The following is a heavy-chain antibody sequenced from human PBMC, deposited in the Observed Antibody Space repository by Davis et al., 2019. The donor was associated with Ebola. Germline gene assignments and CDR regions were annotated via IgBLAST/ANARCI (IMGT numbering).Heavy chain of an antibody. Sequence: PGGSLRLSCAASGFTFRSYAMSWVRQAPGKGLEWVSAISGSGGSTYYADSVKGRFTISRDNSKNTLYLQMNSLRAEDTAVYYCAKGRSITMIVVVITEYYFDYWGQGTLVTVSS. CDR1: GFTFRSYA. V-gene: IGHV3-23*01. CDR3: AKGRSITMIVVVITEYYFDY. D-gene: IGHD3-22*01. CDR2: ISGSGGST. J-gene: IGHJ4*02.